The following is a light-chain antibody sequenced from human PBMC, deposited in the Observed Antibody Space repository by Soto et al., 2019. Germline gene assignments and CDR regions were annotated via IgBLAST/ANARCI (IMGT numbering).Light chain of an antibody. V-gene: IGKV3-15*01. Sequence: EIVMTQSPATLSVSPGERATLSCRASQSVSSNLAWYQQKPGQAPRLLIYGASTRATGIPARFSGSGSGTEFTLNISSLRSEDFAIYYCQRYNNWPRTFGQGTKVEIK. CDR2: GAS. CDR1: QSVSSN. CDR3: QRYNNWPRT. J-gene: IGKJ1*01.